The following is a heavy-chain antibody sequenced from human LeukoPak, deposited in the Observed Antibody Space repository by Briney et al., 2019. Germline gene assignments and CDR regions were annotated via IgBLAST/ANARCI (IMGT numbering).Heavy chain of an antibody. V-gene: IGHV4-59*12. D-gene: IGHD3-22*01. Sequence: SETLSLTCTVSGGSISSYYWSWIRQPPGKGLEWIGYMDYSGSTNYNPSLKSRVTMSVDTSKNQFSLKLSSVTAADTAVYYCASMDYYDSSGQKTFDYWGQGTLVTVSS. CDR3: ASMDYYDSSGQKTFDY. CDR2: MDYSGST. CDR1: GGSISSYY. J-gene: IGHJ4*02.